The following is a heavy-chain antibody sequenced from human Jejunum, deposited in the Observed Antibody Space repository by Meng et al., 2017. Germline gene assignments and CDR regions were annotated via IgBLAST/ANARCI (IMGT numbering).Heavy chain of an antibody. V-gene: IGHV3-30*04. Sequence: GESLKISCAASGFTFSNYAFHWVRQAPGKGLDWVAVISIDGNWKSYSDSVKGRFTISRDNSKNSLYLQMDSLRVEDAAVYYCARESERTGYHSPDYWGQGSLVTVSS. CDR3: ARESERTGYHSPDY. CDR2: ISIDGNWK. D-gene: IGHD3-9*01. J-gene: IGHJ4*02. CDR1: GFTFSNYA.